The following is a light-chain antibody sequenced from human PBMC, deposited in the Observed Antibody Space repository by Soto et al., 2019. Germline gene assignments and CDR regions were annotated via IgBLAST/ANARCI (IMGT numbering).Light chain of an antibody. CDR3: QQYESSPPT. Sequence: EVVLTQSPGTLSLSPGERATLSCRASQSLNRNYLAWYQRKPGQPPRLLMYGAFNRATDNPARFSGSVSGTDFTLTITRLEPEDFAVYYCQQYESSPPTFGQGTKVEF. CDR1: QSLNRNY. CDR2: GAF. J-gene: IGKJ1*01. V-gene: IGKV3-20*01.